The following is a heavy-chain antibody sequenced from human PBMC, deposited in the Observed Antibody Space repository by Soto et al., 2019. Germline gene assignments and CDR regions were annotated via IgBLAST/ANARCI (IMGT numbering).Heavy chain of an antibody. D-gene: IGHD2-15*01. V-gene: IGHV4-59*01. CDR3: AREQWSLDDNWFDP. J-gene: IGHJ5*02. CDR1: GGSISRYY. Sequence: SETLSLPCTVSGGSISRYYWSWIRQPPGKGLEWIGYIYYSGSTNYNPSLKSRVTISVDTSKNQFSLKLSSVTAADTAVYYCAREQWSLDDNWFDPWGQGTLVTVSS. CDR2: IYYSGST.